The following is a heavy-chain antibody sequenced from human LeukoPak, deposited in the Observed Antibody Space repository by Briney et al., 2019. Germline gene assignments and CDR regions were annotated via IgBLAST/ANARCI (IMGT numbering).Heavy chain of an antibody. CDR1: GFTFRTSS. CDR2: INSRSDTI. D-gene: IGHD1-14*01. J-gene: IGHJ4*02. Sequence: GGSLRLSCEASGFTFRTSSMNWVRQAPGRGLEWVSYINSRSDTIYYADSVKGRFTISRDNSKNTLYLQINNLRAEDTAVYYCARGAIPAVLYYFDYWGQGSLVTVSS. V-gene: IGHV3-48*01. CDR3: ARGAIPAVLYYFDY.